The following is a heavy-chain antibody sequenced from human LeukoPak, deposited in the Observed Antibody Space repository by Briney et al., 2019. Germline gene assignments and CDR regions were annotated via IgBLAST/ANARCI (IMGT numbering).Heavy chain of an antibody. Sequence: SETLSLTCTVSGGSISSYYWRWIRQPPGKGLEWIGYIYYSGSTNYSPSLKSRVTISVDTSKNQFSLKLSSVAAADTAVYYCARVGTYGSGSYLSWLDYWGQGTLVTVSS. CDR3: ARVGTYGSGSYLSWLDY. J-gene: IGHJ4*02. D-gene: IGHD3-10*01. CDR2: IYYSGST. CDR1: GGSISSYY. V-gene: IGHV4-59*01.